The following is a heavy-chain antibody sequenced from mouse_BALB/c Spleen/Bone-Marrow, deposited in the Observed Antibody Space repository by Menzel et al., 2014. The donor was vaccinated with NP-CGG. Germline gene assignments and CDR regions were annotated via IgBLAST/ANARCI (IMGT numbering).Heavy chain of an antibody. CDR1: GFSFTGYT. J-gene: IGHJ4*01. CDR3: ARWDYYGYAMDY. Sequence: VHVKQSGPELVKPGASMKISCKASGFSFTGYTMNWVKQSHGKNLEWIGLINPYNGGTSYNQKFKGKATLTVDKSSSTAYTELLSLTSEDSAVYYCARWDYYGYAMDYWGQGTSVTVSS. D-gene: IGHD1-1*01. V-gene: IGHV1-18*01. CDR2: INPYNGGT.